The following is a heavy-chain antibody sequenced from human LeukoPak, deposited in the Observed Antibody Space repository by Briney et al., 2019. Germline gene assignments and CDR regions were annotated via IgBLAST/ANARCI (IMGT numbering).Heavy chain of an antibody. J-gene: IGHJ6*03. CDR2: IRSKANSYAT. Sequence: GGSLRLSCAASGFTFSGSAMHWVRQASGKGLEWVGRIRSKANSYATAYAASVKGRFTISRDDSKNTAYLQMNSLRAEDTAVYYCARDAVGYYYYMDVWGKGTTVTVSS. D-gene: IGHD4-23*01. CDR1: GFTFSGSA. V-gene: IGHV3-73*01. CDR3: ARDAVGYYYYMDV.